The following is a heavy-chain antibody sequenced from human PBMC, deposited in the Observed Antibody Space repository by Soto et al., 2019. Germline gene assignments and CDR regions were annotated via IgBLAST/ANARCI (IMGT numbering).Heavy chain of an antibody. J-gene: IGHJ5*02. CDR1: GFTFNSYG. CDR3: AKDVGYCTNGVCLYNWFDP. V-gene: IGHV3-30*18. D-gene: IGHD2-8*01. CDR2: ISYDGNNI. Sequence: SGGSLRLSCAASGFTFNSYGIHWVRQAPGKALEWVAVISYDGNNIYYGDSAQGRFTISRDNSKNTIYLQMNSLRAEDTAVYYCAKDVGYCTNGVCLYNWFDPWGQGTLVTVSS.